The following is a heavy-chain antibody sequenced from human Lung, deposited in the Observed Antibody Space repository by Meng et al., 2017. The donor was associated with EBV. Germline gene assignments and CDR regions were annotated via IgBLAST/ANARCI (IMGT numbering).Heavy chain of an antibody. J-gene: IGHJ2*01. CDR1: VGSSSSGDYY. Sequence: VHAQGSAPGLVTPSQTLSLSCIVTVGSSSSGDYYWSWIRQPPGKGLEWIGYIYYSGSTYYNPSLKSRVTISVDTSKNQFSLKLSSVTAADTAVYYCARPSIAVAGWDYWGRGTLVTVSS. CDR2: IYYSGST. CDR3: ARPSIAVAGWDY. D-gene: IGHD6-19*01. V-gene: IGHV4-30-4*01.